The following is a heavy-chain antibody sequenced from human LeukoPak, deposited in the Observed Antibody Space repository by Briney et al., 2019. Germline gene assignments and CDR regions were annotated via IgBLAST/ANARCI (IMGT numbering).Heavy chain of an antibody. J-gene: IGHJ4*02. CDR2: INPNNGAT. CDR3: ASSYDSNGYFQY. CDR1: GYTFTGYF. Sequence: ASVKVSCKASGYTFTGYFMHWVRQAPGQGLEWVGRINPNNGATNYAQKFQGRITMTRDTSITTTYMELNSLKSDGTAVYYCASSYDSNGYFQYWGQGSLVTVSS. V-gene: IGHV1-2*06. D-gene: IGHD3-22*01.